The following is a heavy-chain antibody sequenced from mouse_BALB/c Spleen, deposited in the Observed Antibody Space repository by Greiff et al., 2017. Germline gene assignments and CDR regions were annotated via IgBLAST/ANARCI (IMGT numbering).Heavy chain of an antibody. CDR2: ISYSGST. J-gene: IGHJ4*01. CDR1: GYSITSDYA. CDR3: ARSGITTVESMDY. D-gene: IGHD1-1*01. Sequence: EVQLVESGPGLVKPSQSLSLTCTVTGYSITSDYAWNWIRQFPGNKLEWMGYISYSGSTSYNPSLKSRISITRDTSKNQFFLQLNSVTTEDTATYYCARSGITTVESMDYWGQGTSVTVSS. V-gene: IGHV3-2*02.